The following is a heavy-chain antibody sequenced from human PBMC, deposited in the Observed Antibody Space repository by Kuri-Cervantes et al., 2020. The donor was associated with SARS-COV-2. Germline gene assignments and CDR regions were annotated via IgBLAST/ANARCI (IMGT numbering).Heavy chain of an antibody. V-gene: IGHV3-7*03. CDR1: GFTFSSYW. CDR2: IKQDGSEK. CDR3: AKGIAVATGYFDY. D-gene: IGHD6-19*01. J-gene: IGHJ4*02. Sequence: GESLKISCAASGFTFSSYWMSWVRQAPGKGLEWVANIKQDGSEKYYVDSVKGRSTISRDDSKNTLYLQMNSLRAEDTAVYYCAKGIAVATGYFDYWGQGTLVTVSS.